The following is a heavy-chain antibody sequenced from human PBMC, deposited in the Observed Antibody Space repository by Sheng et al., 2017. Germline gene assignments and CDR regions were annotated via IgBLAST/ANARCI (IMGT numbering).Heavy chain of an antibody. CDR2: INHSGST. Sequence: QVQLQQWGAGLLKPSETLSLTCAVYGGSFSGYYWSWIRQPPGKGLEWIGEINHSGSTNYNPSLKSRVTISVDTSKNQFSLKLSSVTAADTAVYYCASHPYYYDSSGYGLGYYFVYWGQGTLVTVSS. J-gene: IGHJ4*02. CDR3: ASHPYYYDSSGYGLGYYFVY. V-gene: IGHV4-34*01. CDR1: GGSFSGYY. D-gene: IGHD3-22*01.